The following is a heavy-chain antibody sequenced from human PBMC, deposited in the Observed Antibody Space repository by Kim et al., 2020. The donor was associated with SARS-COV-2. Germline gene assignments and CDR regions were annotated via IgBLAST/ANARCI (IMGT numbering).Heavy chain of an antibody. D-gene: IGHD2-2*01. CDR3: ARDNAPSFHSEPYYGMDV. J-gene: IGHJ6*02. CDR1: GYTLTSYY. Sequence: ASVKVSCKASGYTLTSYYMHWVRQAPGQGLEWMGIINPSGGSTSYAQKFQGRVTMTRDTSTSTVYMELSSLRSEDTAVYYCARDNAPSFHSEPYYGMDVWGQGTTVTVSS. CDR2: INPSGGST. V-gene: IGHV1-46*01.